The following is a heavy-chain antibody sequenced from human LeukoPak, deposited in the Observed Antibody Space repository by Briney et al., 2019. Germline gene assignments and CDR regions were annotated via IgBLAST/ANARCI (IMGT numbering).Heavy chain of an antibody. CDR3: AKDEGEQWLPHPPDY. D-gene: IGHD6-19*01. CDR2: IRYDGSNK. J-gene: IGHJ4*02. CDR1: GFTFRSYG. Sequence: GGSLRLSCAASGFTFRSYGMHWVRQAPGKGLEWVAFIRYDGSNKYYADSVKGRFTISRDNSKNTLYLQMNSLRAEDTAVYYCAKDEGEQWLPHPPDYWGQGTLVTVSS. V-gene: IGHV3-30*02.